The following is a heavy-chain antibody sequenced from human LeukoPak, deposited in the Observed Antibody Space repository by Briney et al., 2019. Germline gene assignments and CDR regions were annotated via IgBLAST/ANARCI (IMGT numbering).Heavy chain of an antibody. CDR1: GFTFSSYG. CDR3: AKDSITGTTLYAFDI. J-gene: IGHJ3*02. V-gene: IGHV3-33*03. D-gene: IGHD1-7*01. CDR2: IWYDGSNK. Sequence: GGSLRLSCAASGFTFSSYGMHWVRQAPGKGLEWVAVIWYDGSNKYYADSVKGRFTISRDNAKNSLYLQMNSLRAEDTALYYCAKDSITGTTLYAFDIWGQGTMVTVSS.